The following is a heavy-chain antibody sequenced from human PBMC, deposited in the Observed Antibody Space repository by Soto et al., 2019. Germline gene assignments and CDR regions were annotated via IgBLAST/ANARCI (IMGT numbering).Heavy chain of an antibody. V-gene: IGHV3-43*01. J-gene: IGHJ4*02. CDR1: GFSFYDHM. Sequence: EVQLVESGGIVVQPGGSLRLSCAASGFSFYDHMMRWVRQPPGKGLEWLSFITWDGGITYYADSVKGRFTISRDNSKNSLYLQMSSLRIEDTALYYCVKDMREGANAPGDFWGQGTLVTVSS. CDR2: ITWDGGIT. CDR3: VKDMREGANAPGDF.